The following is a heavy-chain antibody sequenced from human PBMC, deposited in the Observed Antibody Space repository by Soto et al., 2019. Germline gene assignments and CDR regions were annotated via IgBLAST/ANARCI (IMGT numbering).Heavy chain of an antibody. J-gene: IGHJ4*02. Sequence: QVSLVQSGAEVKKPGASVKVSCKASGYTFTSYYVHWVRQAPGQGLEWMGIINPSGATTTYAQNFQGRVAMXGXTXXSTVYMELSSLRAEDTAVYYCARRDCFSSSCYFKYWGQGTLVTVSA. CDR2: INPSGATT. D-gene: IGHD2-2*01. V-gene: IGHV1-46*01. CDR3: ARRDCFSSSCYFKY. CDR1: GYTFTSYY.